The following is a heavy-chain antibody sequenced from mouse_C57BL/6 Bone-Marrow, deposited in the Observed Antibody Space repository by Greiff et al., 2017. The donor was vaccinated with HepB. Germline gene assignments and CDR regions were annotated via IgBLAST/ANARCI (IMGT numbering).Heavy chain of an antibody. CDR3: TRGIYYGYDEGLFAY. CDR1: GYTFTSYW. D-gene: IGHD2-2*01. Sequence: VQLKQSGTVLARPGASVKMSCKTSGYTFTSYWMHWVKQRPGQGLEWIGAIYPGNSDTSYNQKFKGKAKLSAVASASTAYMELSSLTNEDSAVYYCTRGIYYGYDEGLFAYWGQGTLVTVSA. J-gene: IGHJ3*01. V-gene: IGHV1-5*01. CDR2: IYPGNSDT.